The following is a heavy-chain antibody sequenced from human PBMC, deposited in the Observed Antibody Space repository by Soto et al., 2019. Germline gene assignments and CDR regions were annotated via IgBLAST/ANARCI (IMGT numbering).Heavy chain of an antibody. CDR3: AKDAVPGDGLWLVAD. CDR2: ITGSGGTI. D-gene: IGHD2-21*02. CDR1: GFSFSKYA. Sequence: DVQLLESGGGLVQPGGPLRLSCAASGFSFSKYAMIWVRQAPGKGQEWVSGITGSGGTIEYAASVKGRFTISRDNSKNTVDLQMNSLRAEDTAMYYCAKDAVPGDGLWLVADWGQGTLVTVS. V-gene: IGHV3-23*01. J-gene: IGHJ4*02.